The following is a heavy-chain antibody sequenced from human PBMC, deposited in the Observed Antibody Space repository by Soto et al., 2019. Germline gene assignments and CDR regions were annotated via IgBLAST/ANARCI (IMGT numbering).Heavy chain of an antibody. J-gene: IGHJ5*02. CDR3: ARDTGFGEFASGPSGFDP. V-gene: IGHV4-30-4*01. CDR2: IYYSGST. D-gene: IGHD3-10*01. Sequence: QVQLQESGPGLVKPSQTLSLTCTVSGGSISSGDYYWSWIRQPPGKGLEWIGYIYYSGSTYYNPSLKSLFTISVDTSKDQFSLKLSSVTAADTAVYYCARDTGFGEFASGPSGFDPWGQGTLVTVSS. CDR1: GGSISSGDYY.